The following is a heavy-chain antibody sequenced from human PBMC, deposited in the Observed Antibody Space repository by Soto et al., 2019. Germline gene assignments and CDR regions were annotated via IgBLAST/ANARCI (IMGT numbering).Heavy chain of an antibody. J-gene: IGHJ5*02. CDR3: ARDRLPLYNWFDP. Sequence: PGGSLRLSCAASGFTFSSYAMSWVRQAPGKGLEWVSAISGSGGSTYYADSVKGRFTISRDNSKNTLYLQMNSLTAADTAVYYCARDRLPLYNWFDPWGQGTLVTVSS. V-gene: IGHV3-23*01. D-gene: IGHD4-17*01. CDR2: ISGSGGST. CDR1: GFTFSSYA.